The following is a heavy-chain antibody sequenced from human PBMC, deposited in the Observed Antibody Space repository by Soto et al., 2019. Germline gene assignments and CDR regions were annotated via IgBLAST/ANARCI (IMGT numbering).Heavy chain of an antibody. CDR2: IYYSGST. CDR3: ARYNWGAMGAFDI. V-gene: IGHV4-59*01. D-gene: IGHD1-1*01. J-gene: IGHJ3*02. Sequence: PSETLCLTCTVAGGSSNSYDWSWIRQPPGKGLEWIGYIYYSGSTNYNPSLKRRVTISVDTSKNQFSLKLSSVTAADTAVYYCARYNWGAMGAFDIWGQGTMVTVSS. CDR1: GGSSNSYD.